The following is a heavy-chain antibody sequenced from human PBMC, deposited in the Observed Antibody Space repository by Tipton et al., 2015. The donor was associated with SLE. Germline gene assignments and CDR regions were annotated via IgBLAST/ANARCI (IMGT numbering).Heavy chain of an antibody. V-gene: IGHV4-4*08. CDR2: IYTSGST. D-gene: IGHD5-24*01. J-gene: IGHJ3*02. CDR3: ARGPRWLQMEGDAFDI. Sequence: TLSLTCTVSGGSISSYYWSWFRQPPGKGLEWIGYIYTSGSTNYHPSLKSRVTISVDTSKNQFSLKLSSVTAADTAVYYCARGPRWLQMEGDAFDIWGQGTMVTVSS. CDR1: GGSISSYY.